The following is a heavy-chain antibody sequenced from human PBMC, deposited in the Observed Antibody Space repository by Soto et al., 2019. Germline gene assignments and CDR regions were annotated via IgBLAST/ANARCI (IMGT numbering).Heavy chain of an antibody. CDR1: RFTFSNAW. CDR3: TTDNGSGGRCTGWDV. D-gene: IGHD2-15*01. J-gene: IGHJ6*04. CDR2: IKSKTDGGTT. V-gene: IGHV3-15*01. Sequence: EVQLVESGGGLVKPGGSLRLSCAASRFTFSNAWMSWVRQAPGKGLEWVGRIKSKTDGGTTDYAAPVKGRFSISRDDSKNTLFLQMDSLKTEDTAGYDCTTDNGSGGRCTGWDVWGKGTTVTVSS.